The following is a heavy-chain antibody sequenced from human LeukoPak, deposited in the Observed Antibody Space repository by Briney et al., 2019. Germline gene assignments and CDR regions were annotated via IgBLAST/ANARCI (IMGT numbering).Heavy chain of an antibody. D-gene: IGHD6-6*01. J-gene: IGHJ5*02. Sequence: SETLSLTCTVSGGSISSYYWSWIRQPPGKGLEWIGYIYYSGSTNYNPSLKSRVTISVDTSKNQFSLKLSSVTAADTAVYYCAREYSSSSDWFDPWGQGTLVTVSS. CDR2: IYYSGST. CDR3: AREYSSSSDWFDP. CDR1: GGSISSYY. V-gene: IGHV4-59*12.